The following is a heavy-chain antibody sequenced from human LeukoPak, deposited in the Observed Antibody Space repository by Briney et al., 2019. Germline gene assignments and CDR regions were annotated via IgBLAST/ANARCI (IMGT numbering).Heavy chain of an antibody. CDR2: ISSSGSPK. D-gene: IGHD3-10*01. CDR1: GFTFSSYE. CDR3: ARDLGLSGSYFDY. Sequence: GGSLRLSCAASGFTFSSYEMNWVRQAPGKGLEWVSYISSSGSPKYYADSVKGRFTISRDNAKNTLSLQINSLRAEDTAVYYCARDLGLSGSYFDYWGQGIPVTVSS. J-gene: IGHJ4*02. V-gene: IGHV3-48*03.